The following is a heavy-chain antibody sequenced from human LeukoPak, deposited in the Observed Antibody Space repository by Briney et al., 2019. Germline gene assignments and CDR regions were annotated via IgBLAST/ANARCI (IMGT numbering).Heavy chain of an antibody. D-gene: IGHD2-15*01. Sequence: GGSLRLSCAASGFTFSNYNMNWVRQAPGKGLEWVSYISSSSSTIYYADSVKGRFTISRDNAKNSLYLQMNSLGAEDTAVYYCAKIHQNRVVVGAKGAFDIWGQGTVVTVSS. CDR3: AKIHQNRVVVGAKGAFDI. CDR1: GFTFSNYN. CDR2: ISSSSSTI. V-gene: IGHV3-48*04. J-gene: IGHJ3*02.